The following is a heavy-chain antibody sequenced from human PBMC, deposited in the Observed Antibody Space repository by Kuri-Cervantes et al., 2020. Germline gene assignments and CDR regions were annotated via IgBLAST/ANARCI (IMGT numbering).Heavy chain of an antibody. V-gene: IGHV3-48*02. CDR3: ARDWLEKVSSSGRYYYYYYGMDV. CDR1: GFTFSSYS. Sequence: GESLKISCAASGFTFSSYSMNWVRQAPGKGLEWVSYISSSSSTIYYADSVKGRFTISRDNAKNSLYLQMNSLRDEDTAVYYCARDWLEKVSSSGRYYYYYYGMDVWGQGTTVTVSS. CDR2: ISSSSSTI. D-gene: IGHD3-10*01. J-gene: IGHJ6*02.